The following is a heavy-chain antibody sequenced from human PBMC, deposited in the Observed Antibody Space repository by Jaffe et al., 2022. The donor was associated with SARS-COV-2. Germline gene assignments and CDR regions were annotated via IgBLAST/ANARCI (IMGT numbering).Heavy chain of an antibody. Sequence: QVQLQQWGAGLLKPSETLSLTCAVYGGSFSGYYWSWIRQPPGKGLEWIGEINHSGSTNYNPSLKSRVTISVDTSKNQFSLKLSSVTAADTAVYYCARVLPKGYYMDVWGKGTTVTVSS. J-gene: IGHJ6*03. CDR2: INHSGST. V-gene: IGHV4-34*01. CDR1: GGSFSGYY. CDR3: ARVLPKGYYMDV.